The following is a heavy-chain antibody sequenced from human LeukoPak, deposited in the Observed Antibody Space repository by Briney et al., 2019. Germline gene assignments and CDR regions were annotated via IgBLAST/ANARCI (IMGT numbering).Heavy chain of an antibody. J-gene: IGHJ4*02. D-gene: IGHD6-19*01. CDR3: VKRIVVADKFDY. CDR2: IRYDGGNK. V-gene: IGHV3-30*02. Sequence: PGGSLRLSCVASGFTFSTFGMHWVRQAPGKGPEWVAFIRYDGGNKYYADSVKGRFTISRDNSKNTLYLQMDSLRVEDTAVYYCVKRIVVADKFDYWGQGSLVTVSS. CDR1: GFTFSTFG.